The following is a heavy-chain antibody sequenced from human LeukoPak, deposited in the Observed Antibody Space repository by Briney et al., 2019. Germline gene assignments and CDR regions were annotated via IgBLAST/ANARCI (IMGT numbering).Heavy chain of an antibody. J-gene: IGHJ4*02. D-gene: IGHD2-2*01. CDR1: GGTFSSYA. Sequence: ASVKVSCKASGGTFSSYAVTWVRQAPGQGLEWMGRIIPILAITNYAQKFQGRVTITADKSTGTAYMELSSLTSEDTAVYYCARRCSFSTCPFDYWGQGTLVTGSS. CDR2: IIPILAIT. CDR3: ARRCSFSTCPFDY. V-gene: IGHV1-69*04.